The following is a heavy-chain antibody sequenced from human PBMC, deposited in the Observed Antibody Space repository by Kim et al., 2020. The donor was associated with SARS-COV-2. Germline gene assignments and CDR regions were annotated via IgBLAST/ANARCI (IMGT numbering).Heavy chain of an antibody. D-gene: IGHD2-8*02. V-gene: IGHV4-31*03. Sequence: SETLSLTCTVSGDSISSGAYYWSWIRQHPGKDLEWIGYIYYSGSTYYNPSLKSRVTIYIDTSKNQFSLNLNSVTAAGTAVYYCARGALVSLQKEIPSKVDYWGQGTLVTVSS. CDR3: ARGALVSLQKEIPSKVDY. J-gene: IGHJ4*02. CDR1: GDSISSGAYY. CDR2: IYYSGST.